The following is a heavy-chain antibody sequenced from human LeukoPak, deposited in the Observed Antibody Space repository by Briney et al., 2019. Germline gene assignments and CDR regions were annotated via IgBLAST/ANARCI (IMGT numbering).Heavy chain of an antibody. Sequence: GASVKVSCKASGYTFTSYGISWVRQAPGQGLEWMGWISANNGNTNYAEKLQGRGTMTTDTSTRTVYMELRSLRSGDTAVYYCARGYYDGSGYYVYWGQGTLVTVSS. D-gene: IGHD3-22*01. CDR1: GYTFTSYG. J-gene: IGHJ4*02. V-gene: IGHV1-18*01. CDR2: ISANNGNT. CDR3: ARGYYDGSGYYVY.